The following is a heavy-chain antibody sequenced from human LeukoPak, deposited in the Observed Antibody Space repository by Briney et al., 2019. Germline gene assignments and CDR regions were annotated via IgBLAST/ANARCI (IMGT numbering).Heavy chain of an antibody. Sequence: PSQTLSLTCTVSGGSISSGSYYWSWIRQPAGKGLEWIGRIYTSGSTNYNPSLKSRVTISVDTSKNQFSLKLSSVTAADTAVYYCARSPPYCSGGSCFDYWGQGTLVTVSS. CDR3: ARSPPYCSGGSCFDY. CDR2: IYTSGST. J-gene: IGHJ4*02. V-gene: IGHV4-61*02. CDR1: GGSISSGSYY. D-gene: IGHD2-15*01.